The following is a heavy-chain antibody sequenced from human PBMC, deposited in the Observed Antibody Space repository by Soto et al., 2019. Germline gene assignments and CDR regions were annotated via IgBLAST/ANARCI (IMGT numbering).Heavy chain of an antibody. CDR3: AKDLGGVPYYFDC. CDR2: LSASGSST. D-gene: IGHD3-10*01. V-gene: IGHV3-23*01. J-gene: IGHJ4*02. Sequence: EVQLLQSGGGLVQPGGSLRLSCTASGFTFSSYAMGWVRQASGKGLEWVSALSASGSSTYYADSVKGRFTISRDNSKKTLYLHIDSLRAEDTAVFYCAKDLGGVPYYFDCWGQGSLVTVSS. CDR1: GFTFSSYA.